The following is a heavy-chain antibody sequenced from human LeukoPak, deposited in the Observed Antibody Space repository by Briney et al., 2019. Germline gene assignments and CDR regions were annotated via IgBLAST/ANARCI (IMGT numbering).Heavy chain of an antibody. CDR1: GYSISSGYY. V-gene: IGHV4-38-2*02. CDR3: ARYTANTAGYSFDF. D-gene: IGHD3-22*01. Sequence: SETLSLTCTVSGYSISSGYYWSWIRQPPGKGLEWIATIHHSGVTYYNPSLKSRVTMSVDTSKNQSSLKLGSVTAASTVVYYCARYTANTAGYSFDFWGQGALVTVS. CDR2: IHHSGVT. J-gene: IGHJ4*02.